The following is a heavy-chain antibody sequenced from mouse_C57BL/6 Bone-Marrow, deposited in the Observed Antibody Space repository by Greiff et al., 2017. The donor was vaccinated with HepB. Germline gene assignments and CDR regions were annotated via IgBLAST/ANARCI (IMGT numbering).Heavy chain of an antibody. CDR3: ARSNWDLFAY. J-gene: IGHJ3*01. Sequence: EVKLEESGGGLVQPGGSLSLSCAASGFTFTDYYMSWVRQPPGKALEWLGFIRNKANGYTTEYSASVKGRFTISRDNSQSILYLQMNALRAEDSATYYCARSNWDLFAYWGQGTLVTVSA. CDR2: IRNKANGYTT. V-gene: IGHV7-3*01. CDR1: GFTFTDYY. D-gene: IGHD4-1*02.